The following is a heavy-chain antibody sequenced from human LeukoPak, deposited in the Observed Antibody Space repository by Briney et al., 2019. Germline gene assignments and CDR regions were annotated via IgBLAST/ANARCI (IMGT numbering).Heavy chain of an antibody. D-gene: IGHD3-22*01. Sequence: SETLSLTCTVSGGSISSYYGSWIRQPPGKGLEWIAYIYYSGRTNYNPSLKSRVTISVDTSKNQFSLKLSSVTAADTAVYYCARRTPGSSGYYDGFSDYWGQGTLVTVSS. V-gene: IGHV4-59*08. J-gene: IGHJ4*02. CDR3: ARRTPGSSGYYDGFSDY. CDR1: GGSISSYY. CDR2: IYYSGRT.